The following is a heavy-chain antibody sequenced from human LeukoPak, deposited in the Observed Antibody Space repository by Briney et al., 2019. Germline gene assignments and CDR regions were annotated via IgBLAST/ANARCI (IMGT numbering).Heavy chain of an antibody. Sequence: SDTLTLTCSVCGGSISSSRYYWRWIRQPPGKGLEWIGSVYYSGSTYYNPSLNSRVTISVNTSKMQFSLKLGAVTAADTAVYYCARESPVAAAGIDYWGQGTLVTVTS. V-gene: IGHV4-39*02. CDR1: GGSISSSRYY. CDR3: ARESPVAAAGIDY. J-gene: IGHJ4*02. D-gene: IGHD6-13*01. CDR2: VYYSGST.